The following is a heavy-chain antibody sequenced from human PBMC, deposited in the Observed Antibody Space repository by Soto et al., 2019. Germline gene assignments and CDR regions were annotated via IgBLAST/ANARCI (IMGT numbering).Heavy chain of an antibody. V-gene: IGHV4-30-4*01. D-gene: IGHD3-22*01. CDR3: ARDRYDSSGYVIIDAFDI. J-gene: IGHJ3*02. Sequence: TLSLTCTVSGGSISSGNYYWSWIRQPPGKGLEWIGFISYSGSTYYSLSLKSRVTISVDTSKNQFSLKLSSATAADTAVYYCARDRYDSSGYVIIDAFDIWGQGTMVTVSS. CDR2: ISYSGST. CDR1: GGSISSGNYY.